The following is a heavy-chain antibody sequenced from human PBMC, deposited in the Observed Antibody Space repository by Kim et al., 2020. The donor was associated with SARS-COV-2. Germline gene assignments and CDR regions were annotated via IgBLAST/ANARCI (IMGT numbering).Heavy chain of an antibody. D-gene: IGHD3-10*01. J-gene: IGHJ4*02. CDR3: AKGGFGELLALDY. CDR2: ISYDGSNK. Sequence: GGSLRLSCAASGFTFSSYGMHWVRQAPGKGLEWVAVISYDGSNKYYADSVKGRFTISRDNSKNTLYLQMNSLGAEGTAVYYCAKGGFGELLALDYWDQGT. V-gene: IGHV3-30*18. CDR1: GFTFSSYG.